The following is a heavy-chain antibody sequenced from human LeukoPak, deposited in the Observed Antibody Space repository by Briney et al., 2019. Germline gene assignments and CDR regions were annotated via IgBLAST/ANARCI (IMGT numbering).Heavy chain of an antibody. D-gene: IGHD3-3*01. CDR2: INAGGGST. V-gene: IGHV3-64*02. CDR1: GFIFSNFD. J-gene: IGHJ4*02. CDR3: ARGGLESPWSGYNAPDF. Sequence: GGSLRLSCAASGFIFSNFDMHWVRQAPGKGLEYVSSINAGGGSTYYAASVKGRFTISRDAVKDTLYLQMGSVRIEDMAVYYCARGGLESPWSGYNAPDFWGQGTLVAVSS.